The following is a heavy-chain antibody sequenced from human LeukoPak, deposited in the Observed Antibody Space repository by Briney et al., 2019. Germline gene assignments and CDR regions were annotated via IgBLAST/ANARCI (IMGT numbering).Heavy chain of an antibody. CDR3: ARGHSPVTTKVSYFQH. J-gene: IGHJ1*01. Sequence: SETLSRTCAVYGGAVRGDYWSWILQPPWKGLQGMGEVNHSGSTNYNPSLKSRVTILVDTSKNQFSLKLRSVTAADTAVYYCARGHSPVTTKVSYFQHWGQGTLVTVSS. D-gene: IGHD4-17*01. CDR2: VNHSGST. V-gene: IGHV4-34*01. CDR1: GGAVRGDY.